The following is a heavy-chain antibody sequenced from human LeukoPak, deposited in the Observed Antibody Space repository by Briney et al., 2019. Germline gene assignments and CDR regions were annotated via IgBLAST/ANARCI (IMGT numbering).Heavy chain of an antibody. CDR1: GYSFASYW. CDR3: ARRGSTWWLDY. CDR2: IYPGDSDT. V-gene: IGHV5-51*01. Sequence: GESLKISCQGFGYSFASYWIGWVRQMPGKGLEWMGIIYPGDSDTRYSPSFQGQVIISVDESINTAYLQWSDLWASDTAIYYCARRGSTWWLDYWGQGTLVSVSS. D-gene: IGHD2-15*01. J-gene: IGHJ4*02.